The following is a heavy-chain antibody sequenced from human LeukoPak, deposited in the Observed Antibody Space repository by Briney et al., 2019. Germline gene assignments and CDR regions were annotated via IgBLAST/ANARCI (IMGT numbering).Heavy chain of an antibody. CDR2: IYGNGREI. CDR1: GFTFSAAP. V-gene: IGHV3-23*01. CDR3: ANDDFITGTPAG. Sequence: PGGSLRLSCAASGFTFSAAPMIWVRQVSGKGLEWVSVIYGNGREIHYADSVKGRFTTSRDNSNNTLFLQMNSLRAEDTAVYYCANDDFITGTPAGWGQGTLVTVSS. D-gene: IGHD1-20*01. J-gene: IGHJ4*02.